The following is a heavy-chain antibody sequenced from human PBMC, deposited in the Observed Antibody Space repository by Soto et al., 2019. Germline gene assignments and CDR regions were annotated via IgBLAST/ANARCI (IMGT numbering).Heavy chain of an antibody. Sequence: EVQLVESGGGLIPPGGSLRLSCAASGFLVNSAYMTWVRQAPGKGLEWLSMINSDGSTLYAESVKGRFTISRDNSKKRLDLQLNSLRAEDTAMYYCARSGYSFAWGYWGQGTLVIVTS. CDR3: ARSGYSFAWGY. CDR2: INSDGST. J-gene: IGHJ4*02. CDR1: GFLVNSAY. V-gene: IGHV3-53*01. D-gene: IGHD5-18*01.